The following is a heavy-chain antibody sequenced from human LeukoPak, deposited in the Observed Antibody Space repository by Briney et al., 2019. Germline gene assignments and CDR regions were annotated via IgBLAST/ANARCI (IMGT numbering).Heavy chain of an antibody. CDR2: VYSSGST. CDR3: ARSGSYYLDY. Sequence: PSETLSLTCTVSGGSISNYHWSWIRQPPGKGLVWIGYVYSSGSTNYNPSLKSRVTISVDTSKNQFSLRLSSVTAADTAVYYCARSGSYYLDYWGQGTLVTVSS. V-gene: IGHV4-59*08. D-gene: IGHD1-26*01. CDR1: GGSISNYH. J-gene: IGHJ4*02.